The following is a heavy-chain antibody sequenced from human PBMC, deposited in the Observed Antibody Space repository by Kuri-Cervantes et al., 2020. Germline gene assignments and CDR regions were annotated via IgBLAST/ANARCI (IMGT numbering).Heavy chain of an antibody. Sequence: GESLKISCAASGFTFSSYAMSWVRQAPGKGLEWVSAISGSGGSTYYADSVKGRFTISRDNSKNTLYLQMNSLRAEDTAVYYCAKRSGYYYDSSDAFDVWGQGTMVTVSS. CDR1: GFTFSSYA. V-gene: IGHV3-23*01. D-gene: IGHD3-22*01. CDR2: ISGSGGST. J-gene: IGHJ3*01. CDR3: AKRSGYYYDSSDAFDV.